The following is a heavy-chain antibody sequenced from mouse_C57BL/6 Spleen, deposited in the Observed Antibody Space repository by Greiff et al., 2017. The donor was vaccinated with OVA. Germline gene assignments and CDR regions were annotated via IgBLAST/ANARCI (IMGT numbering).Heavy chain of an antibody. Sequence: EVMLVESGGGLVQPGGSMKLSCVASGFTFSNYWMNWVRQSPEKGLEWVAQIRLKSDNYATHYAESVKGRFTISRDDSKSSVYLQMNNLRAEDTGIYYCTVDYGSSYGYWGQGTTLTVSS. J-gene: IGHJ2*01. D-gene: IGHD1-1*01. V-gene: IGHV6-3*01. CDR3: TVDYGSSYGY. CDR1: GFTFSNYW. CDR2: IRLKSDNYAT.